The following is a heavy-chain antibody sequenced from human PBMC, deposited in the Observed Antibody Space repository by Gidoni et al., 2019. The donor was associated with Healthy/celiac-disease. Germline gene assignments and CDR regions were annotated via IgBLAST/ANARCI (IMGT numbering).Heavy chain of an antibody. CDR2: INPILGIA. CDR1: GGTFSSYA. D-gene: IGHD5-18*01. J-gene: IGHJ4*02. CDR3: ARDTAMPYYFDY. V-gene: IGHV1-69*04. Sequence: QVQLVQSGAEVKKPGSSVKVSCKASGGTFSSYAISWVRQAPGQGLEWMGRINPILGIANYAQKFQGRVTITADKSTSTAYMELSSLRSEDTAVYYCARDTAMPYYFDYWGQGTLVTVSS.